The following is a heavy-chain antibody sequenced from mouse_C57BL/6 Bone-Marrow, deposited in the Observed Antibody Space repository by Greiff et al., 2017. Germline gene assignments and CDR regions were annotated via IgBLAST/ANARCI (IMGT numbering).Heavy chain of an antibody. CDR1: GYTFTDYY. Sequence: EVKLQQSGPELVKPGASVKISCKASGYTFTDYYMNWVKQSHGKSLEWIGDINPNNGGTSYNQKFKGKATLTVDKSSSTAYMELRSLTSEDSAVYYCARGRTAYYFDYWGQGTTLTVSS. V-gene: IGHV1-26*01. J-gene: IGHJ2*01. CDR2: INPNNGGT. CDR3: ARGRTAYYFDY.